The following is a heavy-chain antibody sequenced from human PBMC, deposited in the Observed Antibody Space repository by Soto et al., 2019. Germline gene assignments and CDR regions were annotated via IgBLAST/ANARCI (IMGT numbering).Heavy chain of an antibody. CDR2: ISSSSSYT. D-gene: IGHD5-12*01. V-gene: IGHV3-11*05. CDR3: ARDVEMATIHPTHAFDI. Sequence: LRLSCAASGFTFSDYYMSWIRQAPGKGLEWVSYISSSSSYTNYADSVKGRFTISRDNAKNSLYLQMNSLRAEDTAVYYCARDVEMATIHPTHAFDIWGQGTMVTVSS. J-gene: IGHJ3*02. CDR1: GFTFSDYY.